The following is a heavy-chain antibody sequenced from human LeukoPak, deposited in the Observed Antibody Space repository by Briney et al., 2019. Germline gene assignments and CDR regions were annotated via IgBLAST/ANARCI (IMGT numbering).Heavy chain of an antibody. D-gene: IGHD4-17*01. CDR1: GGSISSGSYY. J-gene: IGHJ4*02. CDR2: IYTSGST. Sequence: SQTLSLTCTVSGGSISSGSYYWSWIRQPAGRGLEWIGRIYTSGSTNYNPSLKSRVTISLDTSKNQFSLKLSSVTAADTAVYYCANSIDFDYGDYYFDYWGQGALVTISS. CDR3: ANSIDFDYGDYYFDY. V-gene: IGHV4-61*02.